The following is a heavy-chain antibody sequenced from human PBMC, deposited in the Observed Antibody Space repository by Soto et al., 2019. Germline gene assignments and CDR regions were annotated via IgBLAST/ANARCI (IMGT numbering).Heavy chain of an antibody. J-gene: IGHJ6*03. CDR2: IYYSGST. CDR3: ARDRPYYYGSGSYYNEGWAYYYYYMDV. V-gene: IGHV4-31*03. D-gene: IGHD3-10*01. CDR1: GGSISSGGYY. Sequence: QVQLQESGPGLVKPSQTLSLTCTVSGGSISSGGYYWSWIRQHPGKGLEWIGYIYYSGSTYYNPSLKSRVTISVDTSKNHFSLKLSSVTAADTAVYYCARDRPYYYGSGSYYNEGWAYYYYYMDVWGKGTTVTVSS.